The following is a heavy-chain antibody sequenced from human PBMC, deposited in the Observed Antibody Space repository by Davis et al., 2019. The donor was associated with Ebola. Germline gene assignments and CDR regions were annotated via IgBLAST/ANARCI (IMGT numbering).Heavy chain of an antibody. Sequence: SETLSLTCTVSGGSISSGSYYWSWIRQPPGKGLEWIGYIYYSGSTNYNPSLKSRVTISVDTSKNQFSLKLSSVTAADTAVYYCARKRLWFGEGFDYWGQGTLVTVSS. CDR1: GGSISSGSYY. CDR3: ARKRLWFGEGFDY. CDR2: IYYSGST. V-gene: IGHV4-61*01. J-gene: IGHJ4*02. D-gene: IGHD3-10*01.